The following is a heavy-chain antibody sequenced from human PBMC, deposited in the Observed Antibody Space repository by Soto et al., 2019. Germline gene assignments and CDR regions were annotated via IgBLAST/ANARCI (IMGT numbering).Heavy chain of an antibody. CDR3: AREGCSGGSCYYYYYGMDV. D-gene: IGHD2-15*01. CDR1: GGTFSSYA. CDR2: INPNSGGT. J-gene: IGHJ6*02. V-gene: IGHV1-2*04. Sequence: QVQLVQSGAEVKKPGSSVKVSCKASGGTFSSYAISWVRQAPGQGLEWMGGINPNSGGTNYAQKFQGWVTMTRDTSISTAYMELSRLRSDDTAVYYCAREGCSGGSCYYYYYGMDVWGQGTTVTVSS.